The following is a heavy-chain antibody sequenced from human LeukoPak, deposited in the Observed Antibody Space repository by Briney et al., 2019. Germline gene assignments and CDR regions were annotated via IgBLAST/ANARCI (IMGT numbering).Heavy chain of an antibody. CDR2: IYNSGST. V-gene: IGHV4-61*02. CDR3: ARQTFGVLYFDS. J-gene: IGHJ4*02. CDR1: GGSISCGSYY. Sequence: PSETLSLTCIVSGGSISCGSYYWSWIRQPAGKGLEWMGRIYNSGSTNYNPSLKSRVAISTDMSKNQISLKLSSVTAADTAVYYCARQTFGVLYFDSWGQGTLVIVSS. D-gene: IGHD3-10*01.